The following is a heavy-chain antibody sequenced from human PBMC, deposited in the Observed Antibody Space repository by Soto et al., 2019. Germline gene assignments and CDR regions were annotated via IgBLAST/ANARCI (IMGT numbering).Heavy chain of an antibody. CDR3: ARTFYYGSGTSDY. CDR1: GGSICSGDSY. CDR2: IYYSGSA. V-gene: IGHV4-31*03. Sequence: TLSQTSTTSGGSICSGDSYGSLIRQHAGTGLEWMGYIYYSGSAYYNPSLKSRVTISVDTSRSQFSLKLSSVTAADTAVYCCARTFYYGSGTSDYWGQGTLVTVSS. D-gene: IGHD3-10*01. J-gene: IGHJ4*02.